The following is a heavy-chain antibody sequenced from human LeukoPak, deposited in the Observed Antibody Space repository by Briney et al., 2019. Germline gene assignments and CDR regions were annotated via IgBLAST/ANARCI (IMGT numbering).Heavy chain of an antibody. V-gene: IGHV4-59*01. CDR2: IHYSGST. CDR1: GGSISSYY. D-gene: IGHD5-24*01. Sequence: SETLSLTCTVSGGSISSYYWSWIRQPPGKGLEWIGYIHYSGSTNYNPSLKSRVTISVDTSKNQFSLKLSSVTAADTAVYYCARERIATVPDAYNYFDYWGQGTLVTVSS. CDR3: ARERIATVPDAYNYFDY. J-gene: IGHJ4*02.